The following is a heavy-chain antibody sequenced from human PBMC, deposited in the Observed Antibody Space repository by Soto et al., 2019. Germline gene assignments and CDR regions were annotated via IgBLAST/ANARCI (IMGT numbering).Heavy chain of an antibody. D-gene: IGHD6-13*01. CDR3: AKEAKGSSWYDNWFDP. CDR2: ISWNSGSI. J-gene: IGHJ5*02. CDR1: GFTFDDYA. Sequence: GGSLRLSCAASGFTFDDYAMHWVRQAPGKGLEWVSGISWNSGSIGYADSVKGRFTISRDNAKNSLYLQMNSLRAEDTALYYCAKEAKGSSWYDNWFDPWGQGTLVTVSS. V-gene: IGHV3-9*01.